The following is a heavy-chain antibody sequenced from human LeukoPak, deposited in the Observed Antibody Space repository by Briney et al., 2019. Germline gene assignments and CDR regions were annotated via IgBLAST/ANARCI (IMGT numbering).Heavy chain of an antibody. CDR2: INHSGST. Sequence: SETLSLTCAVYGGSFSGYYWSWIRQPPGKGLEWIGEINHSGSTNYNPSLKSRVTISVDTSKNQFSLKLSSVTAADTAVYYCARLPTVRRFWFGELSRKYYFDYWGQGTLVTVSP. V-gene: IGHV4-34*01. CDR3: ARLPTVRRFWFGELSRKYYFDY. J-gene: IGHJ4*02. CDR1: GGSFSGYY. D-gene: IGHD3-10*01.